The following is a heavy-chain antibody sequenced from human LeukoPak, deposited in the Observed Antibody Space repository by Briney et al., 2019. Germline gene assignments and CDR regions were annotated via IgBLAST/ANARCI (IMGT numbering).Heavy chain of an antibody. D-gene: IGHD3-22*01. CDR3: ARDPYYYDSSGYYRLWYFDY. CDR2: ISAYNGNT. V-gene: IGHV1-18*01. CDR1: GYTFTSYG. J-gene: IGHJ4*02. Sequence: GASVKVSCKASGYTFTSYGISWVRQAPGQGLEWMGWISAYNGNTNYAQKLQGRVTMTTDTSTSTAYMELRSLRSDDTAVYYCARDPYYYDSSGYYRLWYFDYWGQGTLVTVSS.